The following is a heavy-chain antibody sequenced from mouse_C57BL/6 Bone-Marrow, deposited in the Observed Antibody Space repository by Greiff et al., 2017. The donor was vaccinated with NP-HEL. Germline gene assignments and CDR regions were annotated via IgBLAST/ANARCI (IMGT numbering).Heavy chain of an antibody. CDR2: IDPEDGET. J-gene: IGHJ2*01. Sequence: EVQGVESGAELVKPGASVKLSCTASGFNIKDYYMHWVKQRTEQGLEWIGRIDPEDGETKYAPKFQGKATITADTSSNTAYLRLSSLTSEDTAVYYCARRNTTVVATDYWGQGTTLTVSS. V-gene: IGHV14-2*01. CDR3: ARRNTTVVATDY. D-gene: IGHD1-1*01. CDR1: GFNIKDYY.